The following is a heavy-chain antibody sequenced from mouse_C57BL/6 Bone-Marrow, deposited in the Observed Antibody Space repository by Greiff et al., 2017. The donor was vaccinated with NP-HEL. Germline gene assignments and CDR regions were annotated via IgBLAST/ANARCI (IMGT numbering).Heavy chain of an antibody. V-gene: IGHV1-42*01. CDR1: GYSFTGYY. CDR3: AKGDGYYVAY. J-gene: IGHJ3*01. Sequence: EVKLMESGPELVKPGASVKISCKASGYSFTGYYMNWVKQSPEKSLEWIGEINPSTGGTTYNQKFKAKATLTVDKSSSTAYMQLKSLTSEDSAVYYCAKGDGYYVAYWGQGTLVTDSA. D-gene: IGHD2-3*01. CDR2: INPSTGGT.